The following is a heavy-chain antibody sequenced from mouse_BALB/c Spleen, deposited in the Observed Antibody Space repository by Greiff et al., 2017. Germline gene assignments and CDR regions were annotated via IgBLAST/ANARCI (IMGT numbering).Heavy chain of an antibody. CDR3: ARGGHYYAMDY. J-gene: IGHJ4*01. CDR2: ISYSGST. CDR1: GYSITSDYA. Sequence: EVKLVESGPGLVKPSQSLSLTCTVTGYSITSDYAWNWIRQFPGNKLEWMGYISYSGSTSYNPSLKSRISITRDTSKNQFFLQLNSVTTEDTATYYCARGGHYYAMDYWGQGTSVTVSS. V-gene: IGHV3-2*02.